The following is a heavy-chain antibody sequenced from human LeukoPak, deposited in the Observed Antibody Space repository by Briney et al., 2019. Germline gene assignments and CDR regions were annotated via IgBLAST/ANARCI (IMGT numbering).Heavy chain of an antibody. CDR2: VYYSGST. J-gene: IGHJ4*02. Sequence: PSETLSLTCTVSGDSISSSSYYWGWIRQPPGKGLEWIGSVYYSGSTYYNPSLKSRVTISVDKSKNQFSLKLSSVTAADTAVYYCAGGSFTYSYFDSWGQGTLVTVSS. D-gene: IGHD2-21*01. CDR1: GDSISSSSYY. V-gene: IGHV4-39*07. CDR3: AGGSFTYSYFDS.